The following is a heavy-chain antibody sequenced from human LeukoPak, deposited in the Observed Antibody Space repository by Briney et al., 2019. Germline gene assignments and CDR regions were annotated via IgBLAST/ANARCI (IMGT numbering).Heavy chain of an antibody. CDR1: GFTFSSYS. D-gene: IGHD3-10*01. J-gene: IGHJ3*02. CDR3: ARVSHPGLFDI. Sequence: GGSLRLSCAASGFTFSSYSMNWVRQAPGKGLEWVSSISSSSSYIYYADSVKGRFTISRDNAKNSLYLQMNSLRAEDTAVYYCARVSHPGLFDIWGQGTMVTVSS. CDR2: ISSSSSYI. V-gene: IGHV3-21*01.